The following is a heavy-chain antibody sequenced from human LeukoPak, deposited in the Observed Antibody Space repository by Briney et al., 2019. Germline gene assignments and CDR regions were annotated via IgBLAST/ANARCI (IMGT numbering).Heavy chain of an antibody. J-gene: IGHJ4*02. CDR2: MNPNSGNT. CDR1: GGTFSSYD. D-gene: IGHD2-21*01. CDR3: ARCRGGDCDY. V-gene: IGHV1-8*03. Sequence: ASVKVSCKASGGTFSSYDINWVRQATGQGLEWMGWMNPNSGNTGYAQKFQGRVTITRNTSISTAYMELSSLRSEDTAVYYCARCRGGDCDYWGQGTLVTVSS.